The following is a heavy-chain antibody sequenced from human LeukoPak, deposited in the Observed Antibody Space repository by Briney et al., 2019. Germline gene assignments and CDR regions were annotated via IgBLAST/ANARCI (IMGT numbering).Heavy chain of an antibody. Sequence: ASVKVSCKASGYTFTSYNMHWVRLAPGQGLEWMGIIKPSGGSTTYAQKFQGRVTMTRDMSTSTLYMELSSLRSEDTAVYYCARGSSRWIQLMRYWGQGTLVTVSS. D-gene: IGHD5-18*01. J-gene: IGHJ4*02. V-gene: IGHV1-46*01. CDR1: GYTFTSYN. CDR3: ARGSSRWIQLMRY. CDR2: IKPSGGST.